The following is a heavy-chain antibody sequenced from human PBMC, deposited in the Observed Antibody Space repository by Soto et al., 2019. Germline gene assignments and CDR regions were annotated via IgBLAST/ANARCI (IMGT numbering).Heavy chain of an antibody. D-gene: IGHD6-19*01. CDR2: IYWNDDK. V-gene: IGHV2-5*01. Sequence: QITLKTSAPTLVKPTQTLTLTCIFSGFSLRTSGVGVGWIRQPPGTALEWLGFIYWNDDKRYSPSLKSRLTITKDTSKNQVVLTMTNMDPVDTATYYCAKSGSSGWYGWFAPWGQGTLVTVSS. CDR3: AKSGSSGWYGWFAP. J-gene: IGHJ5*02. CDR1: GFSLRTSGVG.